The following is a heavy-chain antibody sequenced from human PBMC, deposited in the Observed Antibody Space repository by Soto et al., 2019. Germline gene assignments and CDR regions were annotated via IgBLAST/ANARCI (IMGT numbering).Heavy chain of an antibody. CDR3: AGGGVVDYGDYNT. J-gene: IGHJ5*02. D-gene: IGHD4-17*01. Sequence: QVNLVQSGTELRKPGSSVKVSCKTSGATLNNYIIAWVRQAPGQGLEWMGRIIPILGIPNYSQKFQDRLTITADRSTGTLYMALGSLRSGDTAVFFCAGGGVVDYGDYNTWGQGTLVTVSS. CDR1: GATLNNYI. CDR2: IIPILGIP. V-gene: IGHV1-69*02.